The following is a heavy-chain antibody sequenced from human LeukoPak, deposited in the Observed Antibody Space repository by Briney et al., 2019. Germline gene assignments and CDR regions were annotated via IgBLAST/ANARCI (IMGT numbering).Heavy chain of an antibody. CDR1: RYTFTGYY. J-gene: IGHJ5*02. V-gene: IGHV1-2*04. CDR3: ARGGEGVPAAIGDNWFDP. CDR2: INPNSGGT. D-gene: IGHD2-2*01. Sequence: GASVKVSCTASRYTFTGYYMHWVRQAPGQGLDWMGWINPNSGGTNYAQKFQGWVTMTRDTSISTAYMELSRLRSDDTAVYYCARGGEGVPAAIGDNWFDPWGQGTLVTVSS.